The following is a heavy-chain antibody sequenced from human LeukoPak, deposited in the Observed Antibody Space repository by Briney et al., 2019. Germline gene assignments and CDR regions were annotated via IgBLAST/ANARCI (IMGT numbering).Heavy chain of an antibody. Sequence: ASVKVSCKASGYTFTGYYMHWVRQAPGQGLEWMGWINPNSGGTNYAQKFQGRVTMTRDTSISTAYMELSSLRSEDTAVYYCARVSYDFWSGPHGWFDPWGQGTLVTVSS. CDR1: GYTFTGYY. V-gene: IGHV1-2*02. D-gene: IGHD3-3*01. J-gene: IGHJ5*02. CDR2: INPNSGGT. CDR3: ARVSYDFWSGPHGWFDP.